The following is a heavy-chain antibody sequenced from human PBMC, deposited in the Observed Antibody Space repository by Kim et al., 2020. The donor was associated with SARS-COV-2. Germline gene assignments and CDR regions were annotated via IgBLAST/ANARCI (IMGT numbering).Heavy chain of an antibody. CDR3: ARGYGFGELSDYYYYGMDV. J-gene: IGHJ6*02. D-gene: IGHD3-10*01. CDR1: GFTFSSYG. Sequence: GGSLRLSCAASGFTFSSYGMHWVRQAPGKGLAWVAVISYDGSNKYYADSVKGRFTISRDNSKNTLYLQMNSLRAEDTAVYYCARGYGFGELSDYYYYGMDVWGQGTTVTVSS. CDR2: ISYDGSNK. V-gene: IGHV3-33*05.